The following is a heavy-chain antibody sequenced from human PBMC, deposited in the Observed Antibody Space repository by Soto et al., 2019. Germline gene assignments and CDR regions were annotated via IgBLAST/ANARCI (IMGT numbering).Heavy chain of an antibody. Sequence: SLRLSCAASGFTFSSYAMHWVRQAPGKGLEWVAVISYDGSNKYYADSVKGRFTISRDNSKNTLYLQMNSLRAEDTAVYYCASGYCSGGSCHNWFDPWGQGTLVTVSS. CDR2: ISYDGSNK. CDR1: GFTFSSYA. V-gene: IGHV3-30-3*01. CDR3: ASGYCSGGSCHNWFDP. D-gene: IGHD2-15*01. J-gene: IGHJ5*02.